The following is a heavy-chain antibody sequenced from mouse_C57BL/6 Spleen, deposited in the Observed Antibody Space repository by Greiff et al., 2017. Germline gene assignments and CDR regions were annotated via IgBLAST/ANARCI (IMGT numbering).Heavy chain of an antibody. V-gene: IGHV1-80*01. J-gene: IGHJ3*01. D-gene: IGHD3-2*02. CDR2: IYPGDGDT. CDR1: GYAFSSYW. CDR3: ARAAQALAWFAY. Sequence: QVQLKQSGAELVKPGASVKISCKASGYAFSSYWMNWVKQRPGKGLEWIGQIYPGDGDTNYNGKFKGKATLTADTSSSTAYMQFSSLTSEDSAVYFCARAAQALAWFAYWGQGTLVTVSA.